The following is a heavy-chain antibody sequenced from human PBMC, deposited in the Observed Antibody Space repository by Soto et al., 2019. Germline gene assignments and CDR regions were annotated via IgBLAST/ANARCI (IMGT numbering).Heavy chain of an antibody. Sequence: SETLSLTCTVSGGSISSGDYYWSWIRQPPGKGLEWIGYIYYSGSTYYNPSLKSRVTISVDTSKNQFSLKLSSVTAADTAVYYCARDQRSGSSSWLGYYYYYGMDVWGQGTTVTVAS. CDR2: IYYSGST. CDR3: ARDQRSGSSSWLGYYYYYGMDV. D-gene: IGHD6-13*01. V-gene: IGHV4-30-4*01. CDR1: GGSISSGDYY. J-gene: IGHJ6*02.